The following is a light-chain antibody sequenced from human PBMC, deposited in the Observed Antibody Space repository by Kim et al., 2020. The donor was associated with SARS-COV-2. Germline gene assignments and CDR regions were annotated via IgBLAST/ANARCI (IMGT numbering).Light chain of an antibody. CDR2: DVN. Sequence: PSGSPAQSVTISCSVIYNYISWYQQHPGKTPNRLIYDVNKRPSGVPDRFSGSKSANTASLTVSGLQADDEDDYYCSSFAASNILLFGGGTKVTVI. J-gene: IGLJ2*01. V-gene: IGLV2-8*01. CDR3: SSFAASNILL. CDR1: YNY.